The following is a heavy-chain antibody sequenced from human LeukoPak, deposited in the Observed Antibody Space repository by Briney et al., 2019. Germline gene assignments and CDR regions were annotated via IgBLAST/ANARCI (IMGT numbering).Heavy chain of an antibody. J-gene: IGHJ4*02. CDR2: IRSKSYGETT. CDR1: GLTFGDYA. Sequence: SPCPSRTASGLTFGDYAIGWVRQAPGKGLEWVGFIRSKSYGETTEYAASVTGRFTMSRDDSKSIANLQMSSLTIEDTAVYYCAKGGDGYNFNYFDYWGKRVLVSVSS. D-gene: IGHD5-24*01. CDR3: AKGGDGYNFNYFDY. V-gene: IGHV3-49*04.